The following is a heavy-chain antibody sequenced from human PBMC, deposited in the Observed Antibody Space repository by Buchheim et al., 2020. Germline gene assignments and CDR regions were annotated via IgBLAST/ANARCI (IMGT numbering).Heavy chain of an antibody. CDR2: IWYDGSNK. CDR1: GFTFSSYG. J-gene: IGHJ4*02. Sequence: QVQLVESGGGVVQPGRSLRLSCAASGFTFSSYGMQWVRQAPGKGLEWVAVIWYDGSNKYYADSVTGRFTISRDNSKNTLYLQMNSLRAEDTAVYYCARDYSGYELGFDYWGQGTL. D-gene: IGHD5-12*01. V-gene: IGHV3-33*01. CDR3: ARDYSGYELGFDY.